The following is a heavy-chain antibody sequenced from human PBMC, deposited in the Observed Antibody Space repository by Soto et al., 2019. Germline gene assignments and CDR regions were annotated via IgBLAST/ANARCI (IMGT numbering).Heavy chain of an antibody. CDR3: ARQSTGYSVEVDY. CDR1: GDSIRSINNY. CDR2: IYYDGST. J-gene: IGHJ4*02. V-gene: IGHV4-39*01. Sequence: SETLSLTCTVSGDSIRSINNYWGWIRQPPGKGLEWIGNIYYDGSTFYNPSLKSRVAMSIDTSKNQFSLNLTSVTATDTAVYYCARQSTGYSVEVDYWGQGTQVTVSS. D-gene: IGHD6-13*01.